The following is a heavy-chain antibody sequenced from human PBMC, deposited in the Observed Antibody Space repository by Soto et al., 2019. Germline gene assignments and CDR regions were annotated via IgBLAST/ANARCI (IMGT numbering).Heavy chain of an antibody. Sequence: EVQLLDSGGGLVQPGGSLRLSCAASGFTFSTYAMSWVRQAPGKGLEWVSGISGSGDSTYYADSVKGRFTISRDNSKNTLYLQMNSLRVEDTAVYYCAKDRPQGPVTRLFDYWGQGTLVTVSS. D-gene: IGHD4-17*01. V-gene: IGHV3-23*01. CDR1: GFTFSTYA. CDR3: AKDRPQGPVTRLFDY. J-gene: IGHJ4*02. CDR2: ISGSGDST.